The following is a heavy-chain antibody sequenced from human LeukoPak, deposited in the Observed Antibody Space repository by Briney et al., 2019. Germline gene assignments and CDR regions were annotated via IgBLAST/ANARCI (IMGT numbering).Heavy chain of an antibody. CDR3: ARAAGGQWLVFFDF. V-gene: IGHV3-7*01. CDR1: GFTFTNYW. Sequence: TGGSLRLSCAASGFTFTNYWMTWVRQTPGKGLEWVANIRQDESEKYYVDSVKGRFTISRDNAKNSLYLQMNSLRAEDTAVYYCARAAGGQWLVFFDFWGQGTLVTVSS. D-gene: IGHD6-19*01. CDR2: IRQDESEK. J-gene: IGHJ4*02.